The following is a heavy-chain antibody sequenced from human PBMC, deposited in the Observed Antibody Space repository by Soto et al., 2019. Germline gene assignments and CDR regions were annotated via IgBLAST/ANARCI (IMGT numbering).Heavy chain of an antibody. CDR1: SGSINSFY. J-gene: IGHJ4*02. CDR3: ARDRIIGTSYYDY. V-gene: IGHV4-4*07. D-gene: IGHD1-7*01. Sequence: SETLSLTCTVSSGSINSFYWAWMRQPAGKGLEWIGRIHSSGTTNYNPSLSSRVTMSVDPSKNQFSLRLTSVTAADTAVYYCARDRIIGTSYYDYWGQGILVTV. CDR2: IHSSGTT.